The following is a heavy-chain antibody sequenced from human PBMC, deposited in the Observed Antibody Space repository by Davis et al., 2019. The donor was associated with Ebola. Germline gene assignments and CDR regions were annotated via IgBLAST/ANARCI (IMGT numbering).Heavy chain of an antibody. J-gene: IGHJ5*02. V-gene: IGHV1-69*13. D-gene: IGHD3-22*01. CDR2: VIPVFGTT. CDR1: GGTFSSYT. CDR3: ARVQTGYYFDSSDSPSWFDP. Sequence: SVKVSCKASGGTFSSYTITWVRQAPGHGLEWMGWVIPVFGTTNYAQTFQGRVTLTADESTRTAYMELRSLRSEDTAVYYCARVQTGYYFDSSDSPSWFDPWGQGTLVIVSS.